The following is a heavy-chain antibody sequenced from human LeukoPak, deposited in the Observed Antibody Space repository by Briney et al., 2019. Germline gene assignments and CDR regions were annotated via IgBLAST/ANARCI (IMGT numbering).Heavy chain of an antibody. CDR2: IYYSGST. D-gene: IGHD3-10*01. J-gene: IGHJ5*02. CDR1: GGSISSYY. Sequence: SETLSLTCTVSGGSISSYYWSWIRQPPGKGLEWIGYIYYSGSTNYNPSLKSRVTISVDTSKNQFSLKLSSVTAADTAVYYCARDYVSGSFGPWGQGTLVTVSS. CDR3: ARDYVSGSFGP. V-gene: IGHV4-59*01.